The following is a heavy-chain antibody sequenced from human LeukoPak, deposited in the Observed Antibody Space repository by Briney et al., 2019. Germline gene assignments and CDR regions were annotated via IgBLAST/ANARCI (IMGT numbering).Heavy chain of an antibody. J-gene: IGHJ5*02. CDR1: GYSMSSLSDY. Sequence: SETLSLTCTVSGYSMSSLSDYWGWIRQPPGKGLEWIGSIYYSGSTYYNPSLKSRVTISVDTSKNQFSLKLSSVTAADTAVYYCAGGIVGAPDAWGQGTLVTVSS. CDR2: IYYSGST. V-gene: IGHV4-39*01. D-gene: IGHD1-26*01. CDR3: AGGIVGAPDA.